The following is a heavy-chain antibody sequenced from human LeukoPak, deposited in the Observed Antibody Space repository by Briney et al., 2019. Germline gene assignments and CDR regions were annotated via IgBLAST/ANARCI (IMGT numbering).Heavy chain of an antibody. CDR2: ISNSGGST. V-gene: IGHV3-23*01. D-gene: IGHD6-19*01. CDR3: ARDEGSGWDY. J-gene: IGHJ4*02. Sequence: PGGSLRLSCAASGFTFSNFPMAWVRQAPGKGLEWVSLISNSGGSTYYADSVKGRFTISRDNAKNSLYLEMHSLRAEDTAVYFCARDEGSGWDYWGQGTLVTVSS. CDR1: GFTFSNFP.